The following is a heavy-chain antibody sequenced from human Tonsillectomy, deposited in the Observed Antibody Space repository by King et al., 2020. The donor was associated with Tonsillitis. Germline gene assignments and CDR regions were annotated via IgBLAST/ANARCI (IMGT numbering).Heavy chain of an antibody. CDR1: GDSISSGSHY. CDR3: AVGQQPMGLDC. CDR2: MYTSGET. V-gene: IGHV4-61*02. Sequence: VQLQESGPGLVKPSQTLSLTCSVSGDSISSGSHYWSWIRQPAGKGLEWIGRMYTSGETNYNPSLKSRVTISLDTSKNQFSLKLSSVTAADTAVYYWAVGQQPMGLDCRGQGTLVTVSS. D-gene: IGHD6-13*01. J-gene: IGHJ4*02.